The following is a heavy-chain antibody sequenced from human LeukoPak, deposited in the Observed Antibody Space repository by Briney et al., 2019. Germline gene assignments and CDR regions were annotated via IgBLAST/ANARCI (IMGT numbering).Heavy chain of an antibody. J-gene: IGHJ4*02. D-gene: IGHD2-15*01. CDR2: IIPIFGTA. V-gene: IGHV1-69*05. CDR3: AGGVARGGDFDY. CDR1: GGTFSSYA. Sequence: SVKVSCKASGGTFSSYAISWVRQAPGQGLEWMGGIIPIFGTANYAQKFQGRVTITTDESTSTAYMELSSLRSEDTAVYYCAGGVARGGDFDYWGQGTLVTASS.